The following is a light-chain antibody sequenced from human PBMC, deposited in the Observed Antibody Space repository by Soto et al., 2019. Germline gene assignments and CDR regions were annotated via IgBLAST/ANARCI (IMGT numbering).Light chain of an antibody. V-gene: IGKV4-1*01. Sequence: DIVMTQSPDALAVSLGERATINCKSSRSVLYSSNNKNYLAWYQQKPGQPPKLLIYWASTRESGVPDRFSGSGSGTDFTLTISSLQAEDVAVYYCHQFHSTPKTFGQGTKVEIK. J-gene: IGKJ1*01. CDR2: WAS. CDR1: RSVLYSSNNKNY. CDR3: HQFHSTPKT.